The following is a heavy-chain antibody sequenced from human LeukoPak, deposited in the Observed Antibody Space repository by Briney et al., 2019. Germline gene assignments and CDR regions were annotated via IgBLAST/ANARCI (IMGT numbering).Heavy chain of an antibody. V-gene: IGHV3-20*04. D-gene: IGHD2/OR15-2a*01. CDR3: ARGGIWYPDY. J-gene: IGHJ4*02. Sequence: GGSLRLSCVGSGFSFSSYGMIWVRQAPGKGLEWVSRINWNGGDTRYADSVKGRSTISRDNAKNSLYLQMNSLRGEDTAFYYCARGGIWYPDYWGQGTLVTVSS. CDR1: GFSFSSYG. CDR2: INWNGGDT.